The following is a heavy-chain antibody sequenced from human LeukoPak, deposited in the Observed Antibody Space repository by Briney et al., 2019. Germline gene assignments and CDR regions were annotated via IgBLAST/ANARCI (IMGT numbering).Heavy chain of an antibody. CDR3: AREWSVIYYYGMDV. CDR2: IYYSGST. D-gene: IGHD3-16*02. J-gene: IGHJ6*02. CDR1: GGSIGSGDYY. V-gene: IGHV4-30-4*01. Sequence: SETLSLTCTVSGGSIGSGDYYWSWIRQPPGKGLEWIGYIYYSGSTYYNPSLKSRVTISVDTSKNQFSLKLSSVTAADTAVYYCAREWSVIYYYGMDVWGQGTTVTVSS.